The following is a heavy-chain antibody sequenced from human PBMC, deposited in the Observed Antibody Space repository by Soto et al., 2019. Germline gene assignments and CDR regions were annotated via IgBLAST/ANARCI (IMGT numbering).Heavy chain of an antibody. D-gene: IGHD3-22*01. Sequence: SETLSLTCTVSGGSISSYYWSWIRQPPGKGLEWIGYIYYSGSTNYNPSLKSRVTISVDTSKNQFSLKLSSVTAADTAVYYCAREAYYDSSGPLRDWGQGTLVTVSS. CDR2: IYYSGST. J-gene: IGHJ4*02. CDR1: GGSISSYY. CDR3: AREAYYDSSGPLRD. V-gene: IGHV4-59*01.